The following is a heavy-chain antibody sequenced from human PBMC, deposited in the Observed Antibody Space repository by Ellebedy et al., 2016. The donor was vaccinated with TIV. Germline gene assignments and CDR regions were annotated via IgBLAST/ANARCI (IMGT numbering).Heavy chain of an antibody. J-gene: IGHJ6*02. CDR1: SYTFTSYG. V-gene: IGHV1-18*01. CDR2: ISAYSGNT. CDR3: ARGDGMDV. Sequence: ASVKVSCKTSSYTFTSYGVSWVRQAPGQGLEWMGWISAYSGNTHYSQKLQGRVTMTTDTATSTVYMELRSLRSDDTAVYYCARGDGMDVWGQGTTVTVSS.